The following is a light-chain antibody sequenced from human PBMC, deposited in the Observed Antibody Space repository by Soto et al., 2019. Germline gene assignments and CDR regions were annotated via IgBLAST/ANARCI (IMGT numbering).Light chain of an antibody. CDR3: QQIEDYPIT. Sequence: DIQMTQAPSSLYASEGDRVTISCRASQGIGTTLNWFHQRAWKAPQLLFYGAPSLQSGVPSRFSGSGSGTDFTLTISSLQPEDFGTYYCQQIEDYPITFDHGTKLEIK. V-gene: IGKV1-39*01. CDR1: QGIGTT. CDR2: GAP. J-gene: IGKJ2*01.